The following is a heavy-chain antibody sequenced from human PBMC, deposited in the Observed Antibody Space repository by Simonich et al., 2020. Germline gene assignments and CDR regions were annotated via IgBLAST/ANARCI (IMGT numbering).Heavy chain of an antibody. Sequence: QVQLVQSGAEVKKPGASVKVSCKASGYTFTGYYMHWVRQAPGQGLERMGRNNPNSGGTNYAQKFQGRVTMTRDTSISTAYMELSRMRSDDTAVYYCARWPSIPASYGSGSYFDYWGQGTLVTVSS. D-gene: IGHD3-10*01. CDR2: NNPNSGGT. CDR1: GYTFTGYY. CDR3: ARWPSIPASYGSGSYFDY. V-gene: IGHV1-2*02. J-gene: IGHJ4*02.